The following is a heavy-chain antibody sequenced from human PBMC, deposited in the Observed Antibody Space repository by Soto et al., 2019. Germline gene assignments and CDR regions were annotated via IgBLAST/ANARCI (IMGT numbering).Heavy chain of an antibody. V-gene: IGHV1-2*04. CDR3: ARDLGYCISTSCPPGQQLPRADYYYGMDV. CDR2: INPNSGGT. D-gene: IGHD2-2*01. J-gene: IGHJ6*02. CDR1: GYTFTGYY. Sequence: ASVKVSCKASGYTFTGYYMHWVRQAPGQGLEWMGWINPNSGGTNYAQKFQGWVTMTRDTSISTAYMELSRLRSDDTAVYYCARDLGYCISTSCPPGQQLPRADYYYGMDVWGQGTTVTVSS.